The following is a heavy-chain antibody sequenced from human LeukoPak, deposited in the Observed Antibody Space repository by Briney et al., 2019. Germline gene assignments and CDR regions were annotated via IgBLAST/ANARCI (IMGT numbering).Heavy chain of an antibody. CDR3: ARQIGATGDY. Sequence: GGSLSLSCAASGFTFSSYWMLWVRHATGKGLVWVSRIYCDGSSIIYADSVKGRFTISRDNAKNTLYLQMNSRRAEDTSVYYCARQIGATGDYWGRGTLVSVSS. J-gene: IGHJ4*02. CDR1: GFTFSSYW. D-gene: IGHD1-1*01. V-gene: IGHV3-74*01. CDR2: IYCDGSSI.